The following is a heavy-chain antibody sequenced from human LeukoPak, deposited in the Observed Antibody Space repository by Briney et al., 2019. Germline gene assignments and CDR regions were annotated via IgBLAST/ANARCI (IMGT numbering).Heavy chain of an antibody. J-gene: IGHJ4*02. CDR3: ARDLSAVAGPEGY. D-gene: IGHD6-19*01. CDR1: GYTFTGYY. Sequence: ASVTVSCTASGYTFTGYYMQWVRQAPGQGMEWMGWINPNSGGTNYAQKFQGRVTMTRDTSISTAYMELSRLRSDDTAVYYCARDLSAVAGPEGYWGQGTLVTVSS. CDR2: INPNSGGT. V-gene: IGHV1-2*02.